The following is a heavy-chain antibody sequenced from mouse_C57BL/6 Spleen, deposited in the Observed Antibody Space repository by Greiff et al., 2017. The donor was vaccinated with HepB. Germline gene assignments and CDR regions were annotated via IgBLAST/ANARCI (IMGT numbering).Heavy chain of an antibody. D-gene: IGHD2-3*01. CDR1: GFTFSSYA. J-gene: IGHJ2*01. CDR2: ISSGGDYI. V-gene: IGHV5-9-1*02. CDR3: TREDYDGHCDY. Sequence: DVQLVESGEGLVKPGGSLKLSCAASGFTFSSYAMSWVRQTPEKRLEWVAYISSGGDYIYYADTVKGRFTISRDNARNTLYLQMSSLKSEDTVMYYCTREDYDGHCDYWGQGTTLTVSS.